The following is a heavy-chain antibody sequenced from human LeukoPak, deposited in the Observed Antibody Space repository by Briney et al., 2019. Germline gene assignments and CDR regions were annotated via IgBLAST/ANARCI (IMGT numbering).Heavy chain of an antibody. CDR1: GFTFSNYA. CDR2: ISDSGGNT. Sequence: GGSLRLSXAASGFTFSNYAVGWVRQAPGKGLEWVSTISDSGGNTYHADSVKGRFTISRDNSKNTVYLQMNSLRAEDTAVYYCAQGNTGSFYSASDYWGQGTLVTVSS. J-gene: IGHJ4*02. D-gene: IGHD2-15*01. V-gene: IGHV3-23*01. CDR3: AQGNTGSFYSASDY.